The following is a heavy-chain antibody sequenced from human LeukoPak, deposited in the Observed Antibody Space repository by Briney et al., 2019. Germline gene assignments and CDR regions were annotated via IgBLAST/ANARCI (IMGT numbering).Heavy chain of an antibody. CDR3: AREDAGWFDP. CDR2: IHSSGST. CDR1: GGSISGSY. Sequence: ASETLSLTRTVSGGSISGSYWSWIRQPPEKGLEWIGFIHSSGSTDYSPSLKSRVIIAVDTSKNQFSLKLTSVTAADTAVYYCAREDAGWFDPWGQGTLVTVSS. V-gene: IGHV4-59*01. J-gene: IGHJ5*02.